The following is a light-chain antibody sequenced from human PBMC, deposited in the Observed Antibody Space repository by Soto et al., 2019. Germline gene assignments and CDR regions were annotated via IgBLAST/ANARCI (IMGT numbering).Light chain of an antibody. Sequence: QSVLTQPPSASGPPGQRVTISYSGSSSNIGSNTVNWYQQLPGTAPKLLIYSNNQRPSGVPDLFSGSKSGTSASLAISGLQSEDEADYYCAAWDDSLNGYVFGTGTKLTVL. CDR3: AAWDDSLNGYV. CDR1: SSNIGSNT. V-gene: IGLV1-44*01. CDR2: SNN. J-gene: IGLJ1*01.